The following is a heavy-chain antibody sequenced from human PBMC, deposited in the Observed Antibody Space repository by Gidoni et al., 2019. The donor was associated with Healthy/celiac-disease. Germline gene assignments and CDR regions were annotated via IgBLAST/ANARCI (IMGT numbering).Heavy chain of an antibody. CDR3: ARDFMGYCSSTSCPVGDY. J-gene: IGHJ4*02. D-gene: IGHD2-2*01. CDR1: GGTFSSYA. V-gene: IGHV1-69*04. CDR2: IIPILGIA. Sequence: EVKKPGSSVKVSCKASGGTFSSYAISWVRQAPGQGLEWMGRIIPILGIANYAQKFQGRVTITADKSTSTAYMGLSSLRSEDTAVYYCARDFMGYCSSTSCPVGDYWGQGTLVTVSS.